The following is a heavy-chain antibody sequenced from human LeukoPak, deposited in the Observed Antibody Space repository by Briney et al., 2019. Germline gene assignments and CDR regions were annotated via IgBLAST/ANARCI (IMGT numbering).Heavy chain of an antibody. CDR3: ARGAYSSGWAYFDH. J-gene: IGHJ4*02. Sequence: GGSLRLSCAASGFTFSSYWMSWVRQAPGKGLEWAANIKQDGSEKYYVDSVKGRFTISRDNAKNSLYLHMDSLRAEDTAVYYCARGAYSSGWAYFDHWGQGTLVTVPS. V-gene: IGHV3-7*01. D-gene: IGHD6-19*01. CDR1: GFTFSSYW. CDR2: IKQDGSEK.